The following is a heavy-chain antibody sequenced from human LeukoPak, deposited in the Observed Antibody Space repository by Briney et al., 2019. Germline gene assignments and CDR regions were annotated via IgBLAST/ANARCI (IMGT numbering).Heavy chain of an antibody. CDR1: GGSISSYY. CDR2: IYYSGST. J-gene: IGHJ4*02. Sequence: SETLSLTCTVSGGSISSYYWSWIRQPPGKGLEWIGYIYYSGSTNYNPSLKSRVTMSVDTSKNQFSLKLSSVTAADTAVYYCARVNPKSDCGGDCYSFDYWGQGTLVTVSS. D-gene: IGHD2-21*02. CDR3: ARVNPKSDCGGDCYSFDY. V-gene: IGHV4-59*01.